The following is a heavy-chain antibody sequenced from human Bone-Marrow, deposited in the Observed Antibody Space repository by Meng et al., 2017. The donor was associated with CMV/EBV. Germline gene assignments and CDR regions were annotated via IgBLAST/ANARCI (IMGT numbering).Heavy chain of an antibody. CDR2: IYTGGTT. V-gene: IGHV3-53*01. CDR1: GFIVSSTY. CDR3: ARSILSNGFDAFDI. J-gene: IGHJ3*02. D-gene: IGHD2/OR15-2a*01. Sequence: GESLKISCEASGFIVSSTYMSWVRQAPGKGLEWVSVIYTGGTTFKANSVKGRFTISRDNSKNTLFLQMNRLRAEVTAVYYCARSILSNGFDAFDIWGQGTMVTVSS.